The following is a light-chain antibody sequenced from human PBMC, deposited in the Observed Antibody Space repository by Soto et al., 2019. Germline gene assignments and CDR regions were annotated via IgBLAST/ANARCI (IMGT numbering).Light chain of an antibody. V-gene: IGKV1-27*01. J-gene: IGKJ1*01. Sequence: DIQLTQSPSSLSAFVGDRVTFTCRASQDIAHFLAWYQQRPGEVPRLLIYGASTLQSGVPSRFSGSGFGTDFTLTITSLQPEDVATYYCQKYNKDSPATFGPGTKVGIK. CDR1: QDIAHF. CDR3: QKYNKDSPAT. CDR2: GAS.